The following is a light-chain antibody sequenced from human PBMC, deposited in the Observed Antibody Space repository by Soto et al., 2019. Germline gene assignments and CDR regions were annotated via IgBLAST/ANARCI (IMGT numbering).Light chain of an antibody. J-gene: IGKJ2*01. Sequence: EIVMTQSPATLSVSPGERATLSCRASQSVSNNLAWYQQKSGRSPRLLIYGASTRATGIPARFSGSGSGTEFTLTINSLQSEDFAVYYCQQYNNWPLTFGQGTKLEIK. V-gene: IGKV3-15*01. CDR2: GAS. CDR1: QSVSNN. CDR3: QQYNNWPLT.